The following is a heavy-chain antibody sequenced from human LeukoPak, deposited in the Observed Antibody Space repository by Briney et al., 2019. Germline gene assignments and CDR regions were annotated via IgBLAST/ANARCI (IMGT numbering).Heavy chain of an antibody. V-gene: IGHV3-21*06. CDR3: ARDLRGPGSLVSDDWD. J-gene: IGHJ4*02. Sequence: PGGLMRLSCAASGFIVSGDSMSWVRHTPGKGLEWVSTLSSDVSYVYYSDSVKGGFTISRDNGRNSLYLQMNSLRPDDTGVYYCARDLRGPGSLVSDDWDWGQGTLVTVSS. CDR2: LSSDVSYV. CDR1: GFIVSGDS. D-gene: IGHD3-10*01.